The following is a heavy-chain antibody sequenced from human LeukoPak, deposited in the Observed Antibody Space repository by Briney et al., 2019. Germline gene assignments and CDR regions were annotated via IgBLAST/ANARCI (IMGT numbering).Heavy chain of an antibody. CDR1: GYTFTGYY. J-gene: IGHJ4*02. V-gene: IGHV1-2*02. CDR2: INPNSGGT. Sequence: GASVKVSCKASGYTFTGYYMHWVRQAPGRGLEWMGWINPNSGGTNYAQKFQGRVTMTRDTSISTAYMELSRLRSDDTAVYYCALYYYDSSGYYPFDYWGQGTLVTVSS. D-gene: IGHD3-22*01. CDR3: ALYYYDSSGYYPFDY.